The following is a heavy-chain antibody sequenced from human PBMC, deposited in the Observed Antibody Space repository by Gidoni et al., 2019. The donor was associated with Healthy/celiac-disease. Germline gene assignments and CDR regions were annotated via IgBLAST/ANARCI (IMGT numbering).Heavy chain of an antibody. J-gene: IGHJ3*02. CDR2: IYWYDDK. CDR1: GFSLSTSGVG. D-gene: IGHD6-13*01. CDR3: AHMWAAAALDAFDI. V-gene: IGHV2-5*01. Sequence: QITLKESGPTLVKPTQTLTLTCTFSGFSLSTSGVGVGWIRQPPGKALEWLALIYWYDDKRYSPSLKSRLTITKDTSKNQSVLTMTNMDPVDTATYYCAHMWAAAALDAFDIWGQGTMVTVSS.